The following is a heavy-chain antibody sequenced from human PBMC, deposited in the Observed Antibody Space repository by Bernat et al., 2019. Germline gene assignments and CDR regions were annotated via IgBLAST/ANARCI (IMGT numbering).Heavy chain of an antibody. V-gene: IGHV3-72*01. J-gene: IGHJ4*02. Sequence: EVQLVESGGGLVQPGGSLRLSCAASGFTFSDHYMDWVRQAPGKGLEWVGRTRNKANSYTTEYAASVKGRFTISRDDSKNSLYLQMNSLKTEDTAMYYCARERLVGATGAIDYWGQGTLVTVYS. CDR3: ARERLVGATGAIDY. D-gene: IGHD1-26*01. CDR1: GFTFSDHY. CDR2: TRNKANSYTT.